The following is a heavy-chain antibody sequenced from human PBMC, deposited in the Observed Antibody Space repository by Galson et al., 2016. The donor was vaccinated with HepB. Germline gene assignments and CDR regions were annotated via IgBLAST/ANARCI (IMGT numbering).Heavy chain of an antibody. CDR3: AKDSSYTNWFDP. CDR1: GFTFSRNS. V-gene: IGHV3-48*02. J-gene: IGHJ5*02. CDR2: ISPSSGTI. Sequence: LRLSCAASGFTFSRNSMNWVRQAPGKGLEWISHISPSSGTIRYADSVRGRFTISRDNAKDSLYLQMTSLRDEDTAVYYCAKDSSYTNWFDPWGQGTLVTVSS. D-gene: IGHD4-11*01.